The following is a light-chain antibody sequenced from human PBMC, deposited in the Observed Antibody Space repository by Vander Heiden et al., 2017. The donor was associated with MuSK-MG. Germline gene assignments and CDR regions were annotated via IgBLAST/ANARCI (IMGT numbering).Light chain of an antibody. CDR1: KLGDKY. J-gene: IGLJ3*02. Sequence: SYEMTQPPSVSVSPGQTASITCSGDKLGDKYACWYQQKPGQSPVLVIYQDSKRPSGIPSPFSGSNSANTATLTISGTQAMDEADYYCQAWDSSPRFGGGTKLTVL. CDR3: QAWDSSPR. V-gene: IGLV3-1*01. CDR2: QDS.